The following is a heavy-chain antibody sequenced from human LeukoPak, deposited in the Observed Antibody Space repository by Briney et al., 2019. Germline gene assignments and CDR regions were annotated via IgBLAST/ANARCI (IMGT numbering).Heavy chain of an antibody. Sequence: QPGGSLRLSCAASGFTFSSYAMHWVRQAPGKGLEWVAVISYDGSNKYYADSVKGRFTISRDNSKNTLYLQMNSLRAEDTAVYYCAGDTPRGAMVHYGDYPFDYWGQGTLVTVSS. J-gene: IGHJ4*02. CDR2: ISYDGSNK. CDR3: AGDTPRGAMVHYGDYPFDY. CDR1: GFTFSSYA. D-gene: IGHD4-17*01. V-gene: IGHV3-30-3*01.